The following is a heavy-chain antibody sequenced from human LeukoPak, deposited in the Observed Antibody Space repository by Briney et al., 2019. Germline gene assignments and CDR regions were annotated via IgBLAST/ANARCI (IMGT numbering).Heavy chain of an antibody. D-gene: IGHD1-1*01. J-gene: IGHJ4*02. Sequence: SETLSLTCTVSGGSISSYYWSWIRQPRGRGLEWIGYVYYSGSTNYNPSLKSRVTISVDTSKNQFSLKLSSVTAADTAVYYCASLNWNDRDYWGQGTLVTVSS. CDR1: GGSISSYY. CDR3: ASLNWNDRDY. CDR2: VYYSGST. V-gene: IGHV4-59*01.